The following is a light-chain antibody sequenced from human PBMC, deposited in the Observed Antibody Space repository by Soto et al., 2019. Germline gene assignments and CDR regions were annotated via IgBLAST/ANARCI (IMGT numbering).Light chain of an antibody. Sequence: EIVLTQSPATLSLSPGARATLACRASQSVSSYLAWYQQKPGQAPRLLIYDASNRATGIPARFSGSGSGTDFTLTISSLEPEDFAVYYCQQRSHWPFTFGPGTKVDIK. J-gene: IGKJ3*01. V-gene: IGKV3-11*01. CDR1: QSVSSY. CDR2: DAS. CDR3: QQRSHWPFT.